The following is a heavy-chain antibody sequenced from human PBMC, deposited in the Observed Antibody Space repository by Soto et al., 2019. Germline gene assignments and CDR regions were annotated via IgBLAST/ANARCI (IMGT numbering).Heavy chain of an antibody. CDR1: GFTFSSYA. D-gene: IGHD3-16*01. J-gene: IGHJ6*02. Sequence: ESVGGLVQPGGSLRLSCAASGFTFSSYALSWVRQAPGKGLEWVSAISGSGGSTYYSDSVRGRFAISRDNSKNTVYLQMSSLRAEDTAVYYCAKHGGVSSLPYVGVDVWGQGTSVTVSS. CDR2: ISGSGGST. CDR3: AKHGGVSSLPYVGVDV. V-gene: IGHV3-23*01.